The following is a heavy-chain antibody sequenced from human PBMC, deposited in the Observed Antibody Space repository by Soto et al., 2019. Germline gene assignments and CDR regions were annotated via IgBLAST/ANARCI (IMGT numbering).Heavy chain of an antibody. V-gene: IGHV4-4*02. D-gene: IGHD3-10*01. CDR3: ARDQYYYGSGSSNAFDI. Sequence: QVQLQESGPGLVKPSGTLSLTCAVSSGSISSSNWWSWVRQPPGKGLEWIGEIYHSGSTNYNPSLKSRVTISVDKSKNQFSLKLSSVTAADTAVYYCARDQYYYGSGSSNAFDIWGQGTMVTVSS. J-gene: IGHJ3*02. CDR1: SGSISSSNW. CDR2: IYHSGST.